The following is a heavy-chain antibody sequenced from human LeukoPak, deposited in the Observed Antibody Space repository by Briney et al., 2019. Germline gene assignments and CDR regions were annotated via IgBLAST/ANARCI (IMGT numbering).Heavy chain of an antibody. CDR2: INHSGST. J-gene: IGHJ4*02. CDR3: ARDLFWLVTDNIFDY. CDR1: GGSFSGYY. Sequence: SETLSLTCAVYGGSFSGYYWSWIRQPPGKGLEWIGEINHSGSTNYNPSLKSRVTISVDTSKNQFSLKLSSVTAADTAVYYCARDLFWLVTDNIFDYWGQGTLVTVSS. V-gene: IGHV4-34*01. D-gene: IGHD3-9*01.